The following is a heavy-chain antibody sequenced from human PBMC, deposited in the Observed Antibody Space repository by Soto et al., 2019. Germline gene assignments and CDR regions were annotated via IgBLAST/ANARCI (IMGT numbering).Heavy chain of an antibody. J-gene: IGHJ6*02. CDR1: GYTFTSYG. D-gene: IGHD3-10*01. CDR3: ARFLGGAGSYYDGQNYNYYNGMDV. CDR2: IIPVFGTA. V-gene: IGHV1-69*13. Sequence: GASVKVSCKASGYTFTSYGISWVRQAPGQGLEWIGGIIPVFGTATYAQKFKGRVTITAEESTSTAYMELSSLTSEDTAVYYCARFLGGAGSYYDGQNYNYYNGMDVWGQGTTVTVSS.